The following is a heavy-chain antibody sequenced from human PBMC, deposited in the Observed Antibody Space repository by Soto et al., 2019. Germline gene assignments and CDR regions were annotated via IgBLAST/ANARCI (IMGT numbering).Heavy chain of an antibody. Sequence: HPGGSLRLSCAASGFTFSSYGMHWVRQAPGKGLEWVAVIWYDGSNKYYADSVKGRFTISRDNSKNTLYLQMNSLRAEDTAVYYCARDQSPGAVWYYMDVWGKGTTVTVSS. V-gene: IGHV3-33*01. J-gene: IGHJ6*03. CDR2: IWYDGSNK. CDR1: GFTFSSYG. D-gene: IGHD3-10*01. CDR3: ARDQSPGAVWYYMDV.